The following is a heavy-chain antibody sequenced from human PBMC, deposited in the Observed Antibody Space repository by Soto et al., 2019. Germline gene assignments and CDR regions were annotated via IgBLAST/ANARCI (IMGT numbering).Heavy chain of an antibody. CDR2: TSYTGNT. V-gene: IGHV4-59*12. CDR1: GGSITSYH. D-gene: IGHD3-16*01. J-gene: IGHJ5*02. CDR3: VRIRYQLPSSVLWLDP. Sequence: SETLSLTCIVSGGSITSYHWSWIRQFPGKGLEWIAYTSYTGNTNYNPSLKSRVTMSVDTSQNQFSLRLISVTAADTAMYFCVRIRYQLPSSVLWLDPWGQGTPVTAPQ.